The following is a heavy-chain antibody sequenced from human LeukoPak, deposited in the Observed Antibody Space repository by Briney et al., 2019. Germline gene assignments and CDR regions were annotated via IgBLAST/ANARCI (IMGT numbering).Heavy chain of an antibody. CDR1: GFIFSTYG. CDR3: AREQSTGSYFGYLDY. Sequence: QPGRSLRLSCAASGFIFSTYGMHWVRQAPGKGLEWVALISYDGSKEYIADSVKGRFTISRDNSKNTLCLQMSSLRAEDTAVYYCAREQSTGSYFGYLDYWGQGALVTVSS. J-gene: IGHJ4*02. V-gene: IGHV3-33*01. D-gene: IGHD1-26*01. CDR2: ISYDGSKE.